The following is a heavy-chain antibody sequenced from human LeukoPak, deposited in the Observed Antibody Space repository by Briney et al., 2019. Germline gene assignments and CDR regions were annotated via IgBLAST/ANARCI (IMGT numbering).Heavy chain of an antibody. CDR1: GFTFTDYY. CDR2: IGSSSSTI. D-gene: IGHD6-19*01. V-gene: IGHV3-11*04. Sequence: GGSLRLSCAASGFTFTDYYMNWVRQAPGKGLEWVSCIGSSSSTIYYADSVKGRFTISRDNAKNSLYLQMNSLRAEDTAVYYCARGGGWYVDYWGQGTLVTVSS. CDR3: ARGGGWYVDY. J-gene: IGHJ4*02.